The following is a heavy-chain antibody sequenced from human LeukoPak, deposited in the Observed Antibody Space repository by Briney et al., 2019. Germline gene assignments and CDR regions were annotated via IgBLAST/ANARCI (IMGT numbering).Heavy chain of an antibody. CDR3: ARARCDTCGYGS. CDR2: LYSGGHT. V-gene: IGHV3-66*02. D-gene: IGHD3-22*01. J-gene: IGHJ5*02. CDR1: GFTVSSSY. Sequence: GGSLRLSCAASGFTVSSSYMSWVRQAPGKGLEWVAVLYSGGHTDYAVSVRGRFTISRDTSANTVSLQMNNLRAEDTAEYYCARARCDTCGYGSWGQGTLVTVSS.